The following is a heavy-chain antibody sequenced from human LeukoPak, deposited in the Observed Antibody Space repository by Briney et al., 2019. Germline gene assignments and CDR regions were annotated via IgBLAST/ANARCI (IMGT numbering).Heavy chain of an antibody. D-gene: IGHD6-19*01. V-gene: IGHV6-1*01. CDR3: ARGSSGSFDY. J-gene: IGHJ4*02. Sequence: SQTLSLICDISGDSVSGNIVAWNWIRQSPSRGLEWLGRTNYRSKWYNDYAVSVRGRITINPDTSKNRFSLQLDSVTPEDTAVYYCARGSSGSFDYWGQGTLVTVSS. CDR2: TNYRSKWYN. CDR1: GDSVSGNIVA.